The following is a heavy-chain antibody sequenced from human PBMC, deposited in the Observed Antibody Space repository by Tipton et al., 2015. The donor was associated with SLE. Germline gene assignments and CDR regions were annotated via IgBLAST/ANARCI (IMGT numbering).Heavy chain of an antibody. CDR2: IYYSGST. Sequence: TLSLTCTVSGGSISSYYWSWIRQPPGKGLEWIGYIYYSGSTNYNPSLKSRVTISVDTSKNQFSLKLSSVTAADTAVYYCARDGSGWYEDNYWYFDLWGRGTLVTVSS. V-gene: IGHV4-59*01. D-gene: IGHD6-19*01. J-gene: IGHJ2*01. CDR1: GGSISSYY. CDR3: ARDGSGWYEDNYWYFDL.